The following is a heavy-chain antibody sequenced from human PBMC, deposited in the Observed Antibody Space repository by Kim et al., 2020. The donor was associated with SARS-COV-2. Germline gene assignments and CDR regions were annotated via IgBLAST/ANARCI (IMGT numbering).Heavy chain of an antibody. CDR2: INSDGSST. Sequence: GGSLRLSCAASGFTFSSYWMHWVRQAPGKGLVWVSRINSDGSSTSYADSVKGRFTISRDNAKNTLYLQMNSLRAEDTAVYYCARDIAAADEYYYYYGMDVWGQETTVTVSS. V-gene: IGHV3-74*01. J-gene: IGHJ6*02. D-gene: IGHD6-13*01. CDR1: GFTFSSYW. CDR3: ARDIAAADEYYYYYGMDV.